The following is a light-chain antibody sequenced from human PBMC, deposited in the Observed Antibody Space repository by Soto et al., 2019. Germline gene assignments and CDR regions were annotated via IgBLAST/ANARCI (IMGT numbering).Light chain of an antibody. CDR2: RVS. Sequence: DVVMTQSPLSLPVTLGQPASISCRSSQSLVHSNGNTYLHWFQQRPGQSPRRLIYRVSNRDSGVPDRFSGSGSGTDFTLEISRVEAEDVGIYYCMQGTYWTPYTFGQGTKLEI. J-gene: IGKJ2*01. CDR1: QSLVHSNGNTY. CDR3: MQGTYWTPYT. V-gene: IGKV2-30*02.